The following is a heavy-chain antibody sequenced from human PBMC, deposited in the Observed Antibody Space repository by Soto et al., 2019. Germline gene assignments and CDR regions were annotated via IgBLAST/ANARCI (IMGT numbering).Heavy chain of an antibody. CDR2: ISHSGST. V-gene: IGHV4-34*01. J-gene: IGHJ4*02. Sequence: SETLSLTCAVYGGFVSRGSYYWSWIRQPPGKGLEWIGEISHSGSTHFNPSLKSRVTISVDTSKNQFSLKLSSVTAADMAVYYCARALDHCSSTSCSLYYFDYWGQGTLVTVSS. CDR3: ARALDHCSSTSCSLYYFDY. D-gene: IGHD2-2*01. CDR1: GGFVSRGSYY.